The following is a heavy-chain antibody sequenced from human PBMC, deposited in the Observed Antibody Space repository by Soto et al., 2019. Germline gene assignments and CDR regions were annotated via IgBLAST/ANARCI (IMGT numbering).Heavy chain of an antibody. CDR2: INPSGGST. V-gene: IGHV1-46*01. J-gene: IGHJ3*02. D-gene: IGHD3-16*01. CDR3: ARDLSDGTVWGSYSLGHGAFDI. Sequence: GASVKVSCRASGYTITSYYMHWVRQAPGQGLEWMGIINPSGGSTGYAQKFQGRATMSRDTSTSTVYMELSSLRSEDTAVYYCARDLSDGTVWGSYSLGHGAFDIWGQGTMVTVSS. CDR1: GYTITSYY.